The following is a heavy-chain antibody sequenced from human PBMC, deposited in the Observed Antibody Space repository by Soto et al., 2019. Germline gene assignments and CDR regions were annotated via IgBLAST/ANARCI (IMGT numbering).Heavy chain of an antibody. CDR1: GYTFTSYG. V-gene: IGHV1-18*01. CDR2: ISAYNGNT. Sequence: ASVKVSCKASGYTFTSYGLSWVRQAPGQGLEWMGWISAYNGNTKYAQKVQDRVTMTTDTPTNTAYMELRRLRSDDKAVYYCGREAEVLRRVVRFAYWGQGTLVTVSS. J-gene: IGHJ4*02. CDR3: GREAEVLRRVVRFAY. D-gene: IGHD3-10*01.